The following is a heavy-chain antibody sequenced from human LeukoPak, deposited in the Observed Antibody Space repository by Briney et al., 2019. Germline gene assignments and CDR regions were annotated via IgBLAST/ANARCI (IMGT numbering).Heavy chain of an antibody. CDR2: IYYSGST. D-gene: IGHD2-2*01. J-gene: IGHJ5*02. V-gene: IGHV4-39*07. Sequence: TSETLSLTCTVSGGSISSSSYYWGWIRQPPGKGLEWIGSIYYSGSTYYNPSLKSRVTISVDTSKNQFSLKLSSVTAADTAVYYCARDPSGTGYCSSTSCYATTQFDKWFDPWGQGTLVTVSS. CDR3: ARDPSGTGYCSSTSCYATTQFDKWFDP. CDR1: GGSISSSSYY.